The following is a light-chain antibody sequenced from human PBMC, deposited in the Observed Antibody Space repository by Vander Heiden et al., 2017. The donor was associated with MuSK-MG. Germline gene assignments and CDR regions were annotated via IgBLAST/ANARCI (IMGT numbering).Light chain of an antibody. CDR2: WGS. V-gene: IGKV2-28*01. Sequence: DMVMTQSPLSLPVTPGEPASISGSYSQSLLNSNGYNYLDWYLQKPGQPPQLLIYWGSNRVSGVPDRFSGSGSGTDFTLKISRVEAEDVGVYYCMRALQTPFTFGPGTKVDIK. CDR3: MRALQTPFT. J-gene: IGKJ3*01. CDR1: QSLLNSNGYNY.